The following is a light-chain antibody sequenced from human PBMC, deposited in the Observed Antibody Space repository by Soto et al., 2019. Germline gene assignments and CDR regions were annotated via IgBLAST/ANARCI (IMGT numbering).Light chain of an antibody. Sequence: DIVMTHSPDSLAVSLGERATINCKSSQSVLYSSNNKNYLAWYQQKPGQPPKLLIYWASTRESGVPDRFSGSGSGTDFTLTISSLQSEDVAVYYCQQYYSNPELTFGGGTKVDI. CDR2: WAS. J-gene: IGKJ4*01. V-gene: IGKV4-1*01. CDR1: QSVLYSSNNKNY. CDR3: QQYYSNPELT.